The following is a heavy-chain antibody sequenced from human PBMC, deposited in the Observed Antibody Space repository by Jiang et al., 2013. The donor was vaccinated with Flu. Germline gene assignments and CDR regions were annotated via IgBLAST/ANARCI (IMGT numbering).Heavy chain of an antibody. J-gene: IGHJ5*02. CDR1: GYTFTGYY. CDR3: ARAQNWFDP. Sequence: GAEVKKPGASVKVSCKASGYTFTGYYMHWVRQAPGQGLEWMGRVNPNNGDTNYAQKFQGRVTMTRDTSISTAYMELSRLTSEDTAVYYCARAQNWFDPWGQGTLVTV. CDR2: VNPNNGDT. V-gene: IGHV1-2*06.